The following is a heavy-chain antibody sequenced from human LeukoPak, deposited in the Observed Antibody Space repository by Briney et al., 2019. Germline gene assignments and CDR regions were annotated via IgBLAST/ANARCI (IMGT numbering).Heavy chain of an antibody. CDR3: AREGEDLSSGDEYDAFDI. Sequence: GGSLRLSCEASGFTFSSYWMHWVRQAPGKGLVWVSRINSDGSSTSYADSVKGRFTISRDNAKNTLYLQMNSPRVEDTAVYYCAREGEDLSSGDEYDAFDIWGQGTMVTVSS. J-gene: IGHJ3*02. CDR1: GFTFSSYW. CDR2: INSDGSST. V-gene: IGHV3-74*01. D-gene: IGHD2-15*01.